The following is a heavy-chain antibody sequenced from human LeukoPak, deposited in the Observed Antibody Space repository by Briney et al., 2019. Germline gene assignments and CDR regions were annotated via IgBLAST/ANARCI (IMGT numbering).Heavy chain of an antibody. CDR2: ISAYNGNT. D-gene: IGHD6-19*01. V-gene: IGHV1-18*01. Sequence: ASVKVSCKASGYTFTNYGIGWVRQAPGQGLEWMGWISAYNGNTHYAQNLQGRVTMTTDTSTSTAYMELRSLRFDDKAVYYCARGGSGWSRDSWGQGTLVTVSS. CDR3: ARGGSGWSRDS. J-gene: IGHJ4*02. CDR1: GYTFTNYG.